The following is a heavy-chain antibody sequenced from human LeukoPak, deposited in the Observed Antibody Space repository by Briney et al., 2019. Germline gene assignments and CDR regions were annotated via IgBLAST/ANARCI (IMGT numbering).Heavy chain of an antibody. D-gene: IGHD1-26*01. CDR2: IYYSGST. Sequence: SETLSLTCTVSGGSISSYYWSWIRQPPGKGLEWIGYIYYSGSTNYNPSLKSRVTISVDTSKNQFSLKLSSVTAADTAVYYCARAGGWELLPGYFDYWGQGTLVTVSS. CDR1: GGSISSYY. V-gene: IGHV4-59*01. J-gene: IGHJ4*02. CDR3: ARAGGWELLPGYFDY.